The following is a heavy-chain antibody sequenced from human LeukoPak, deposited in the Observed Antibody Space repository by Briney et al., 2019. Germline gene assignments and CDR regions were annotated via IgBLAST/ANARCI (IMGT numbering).Heavy chain of an antibody. J-gene: IGHJ4*02. Sequence: SETLSLTCTVSADSISPYYWLWIRQPPGKGLERIGYINYSGTTDYNPSLKSRVTISVDTSKKQLFLRLRSMTAADTAVYYCAREYSSFEYWGQGTLVTVSS. D-gene: IGHD6-13*01. V-gene: IGHV4-59*01. CDR2: INYSGTT. CDR1: ADSISPYY. CDR3: AREYSSFEY.